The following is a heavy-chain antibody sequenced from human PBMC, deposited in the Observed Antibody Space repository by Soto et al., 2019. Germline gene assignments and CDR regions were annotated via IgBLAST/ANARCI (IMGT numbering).Heavy chain of an antibody. D-gene: IGHD3-22*01. J-gene: IGHJ4*02. V-gene: IGHV1-2*02. CDR2: INPKSGGT. CDR1: GYTFSSYY. Sequence: AAVKVACKPSGYTFSSYYMHWVRQAPGQGLEWMGWINPKSGGTLYAQKCQGRVTMTRDTSISTAYMELSRLRSDDTAVYYCARGGTFAYDTSGYSVYWGQGTLVTVSS. CDR3: ARGGTFAYDTSGYSVY.